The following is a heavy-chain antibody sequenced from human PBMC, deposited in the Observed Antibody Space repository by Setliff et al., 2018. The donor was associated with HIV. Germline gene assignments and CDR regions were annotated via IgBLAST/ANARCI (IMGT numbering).Heavy chain of an antibody. D-gene: IGHD4-17*01. V-gene: IGHV4-59*01. CDR2: LSYSGST. Sequence: SLTCNASGVSISSNYWSWIRQPPGKGLEYIGYLSYSGSTNYAPSLRSRATISADTSKNQISLKLSSVTAADTAVYYCARARTTVIRTVWFDRWGQGTLVTVSS. J-gene: IGHJ5*02. CDR3: ARARTTVIRTVWFDR. CDR1: GVSISSNY.